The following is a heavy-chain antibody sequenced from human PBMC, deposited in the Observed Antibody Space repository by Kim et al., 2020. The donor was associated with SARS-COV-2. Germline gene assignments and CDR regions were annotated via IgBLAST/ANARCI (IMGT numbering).Heavy chain of an antibody. Sequence: GESLKISCKGSGYSFTDYWISWVRQMPGKGLEWIGRTGPAASSPNYSPSFHGHVTVSADNSISTAYLQWSSLKASDTAIYYCARHVPGAGPPFDYWGRGTLVTVSS. CDR2: TGPAASSP. D-gene: IGHD6-13*01. CDR3: ARHVPGAGPPFDY. J-gene: IGHJ4*02. CDR1: GYSFTDYW. V-gene: IGHV5-10-1*01.